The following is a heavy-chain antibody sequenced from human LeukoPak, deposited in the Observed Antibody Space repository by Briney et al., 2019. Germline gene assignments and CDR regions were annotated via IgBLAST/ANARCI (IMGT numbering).Heavy chain of an antibody. CDR1: GYTFTSYG. J-gene: IGHJ3*02. D-gene: IGHD3-22*01. CDR2: ISAYNGNT. CDR3: ARALGGYYDSSGYYYDDAFDI. Sequence: ASVKVSCKASGYTFTSYGTSWVRQAPGQGLEWMGWISAYNGNTNYAQKLQGRVTMTTDTSTSTAYMELRSLRSDDTAVYYCARALGGYYDSSGYYYDDAFDIWGQGTMVTVSS. V-gene: IGHV1-18*01.